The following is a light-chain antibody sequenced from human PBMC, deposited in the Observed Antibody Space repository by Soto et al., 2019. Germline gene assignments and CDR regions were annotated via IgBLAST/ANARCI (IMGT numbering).Light chain of an antibody. V-gene: IGKV3-11*01. J-gene: IGKJ5*01. CDR1: QSVSDE. Sequence: DIVMTQSPGTLSLSPGEIATLSCRASQSVSDEFLAWYQQKPGQAPRLVISGASTRATGIPARFSGSGSGTEFTLTISSLEPEDFAVYYCQQRSNWPITFGQGTRLEIK. CDR3: QQRSNWPIT. CDR2: GAS.